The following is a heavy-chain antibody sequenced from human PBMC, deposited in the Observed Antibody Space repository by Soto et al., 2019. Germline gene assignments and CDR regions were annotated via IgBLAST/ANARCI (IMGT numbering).Heavy chain of an antibody. V-gene: IGHV4-39*01. Sequence: PSETLSLTCTVSGGSISSSSYYWGWIRQPPGKGLEWIGSIYYSGSTYYNPSLKSRVTISVDTSKNQFSLKLSSVTAADTAVYYCARITIFGVLITPPFYFDYWGQGTLVTVSS. D-gene: IGHD3-3*01. CDR3: ARITIFGVLITPPFYFDY. CDR1: GGSISSSSYY. J-gene: IGHJ4*02. CDR2: IYYSGST.